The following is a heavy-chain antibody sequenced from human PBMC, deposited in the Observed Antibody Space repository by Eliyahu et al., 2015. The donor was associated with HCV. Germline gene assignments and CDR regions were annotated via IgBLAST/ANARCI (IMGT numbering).Heavy chain of an antibody. CDR1: GFPFXSYX. J-gene: IGHJ3*02. V-gene: IGHV3-21*01. Sequence: EVQLVESGGGLVKPGGSLXLSCAASGFPFXSYXVXWVRQAPGKGLEWVSSISSSSSYIYYAXSVKGRFTISRDNAKNSLYLQMNSLRAEDTAVYYCARPARYYDFWSGYDIAPDAFDIWGQGTMVTVSS. CDR2: ISSSSSYI. D-gene: IGHD3-3*01. CDR3: ARPARYYDFWSGYDIAPDAFDI.